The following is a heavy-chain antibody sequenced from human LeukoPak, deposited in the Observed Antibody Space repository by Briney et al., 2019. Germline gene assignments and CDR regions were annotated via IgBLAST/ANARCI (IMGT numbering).Heavy chain of an antibody. V-gene: IGHV4-39*01. CDR2: IYDSGST. CDR1: GDSISGYY. CDR3: ARHYGP. Sequence: PSETLSLTCTVSGDSISGYYWSWIRQPPGKGLEWIGSIYDSGSTYYNPSLKSRVTISVDTSKNQFFLKLNSVTAADTAVYYCARHYGPWGQGTLVTVSS. J-gene: IGHJ5*02. D-gene: IGHD3-10*01.